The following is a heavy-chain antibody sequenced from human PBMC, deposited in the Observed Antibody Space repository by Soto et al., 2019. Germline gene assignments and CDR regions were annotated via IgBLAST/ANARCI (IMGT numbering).Heavy chain of an antibody. Sequence: GGSLRLSCAASGFTFDDYAMHWVRQAPGKGLEWVSGISWNSGSIGYADSVKGRFTISRDNAKNSLYLQMNSLRAEDTALYYCAKDNTTYRSYYYYYMDVWGKGTTVTVSS. CDR2: ISWNSGSI. CDR3: AKDNTTYRSYYYYYMDV. CDR1: GFTFDDYA. J-gene: IGHJ6*03. V-gene: IGHV3-9*01. D-gene: IGHD4-4*01.